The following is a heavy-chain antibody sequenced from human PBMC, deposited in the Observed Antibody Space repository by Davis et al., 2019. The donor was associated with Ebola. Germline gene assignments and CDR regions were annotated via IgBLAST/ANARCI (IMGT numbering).Heavy chain of an antibody. D-gene: IGHD6-6*01. CDR1: GFTFSGSS. CDR2: INSGSIFI. V-gene: IGHV3-21*01. CDR3: ANFGTSSGNN. Sequence: GESLKISCAASGFTFSGSSMNWVRRAPGKGLEWVASINSGSIFINYADSVKGRFTISRDNAKNSLFLQMNSLRAEDTAVYYCANFGTSSGNNWGQGTLVTVSS. J-gene: IGHJ4*02.